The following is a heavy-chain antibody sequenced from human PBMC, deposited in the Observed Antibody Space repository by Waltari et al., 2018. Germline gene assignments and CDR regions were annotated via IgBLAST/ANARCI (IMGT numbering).Heavy chain of an antibody. CDR2: IYYSGNT. D-gene: IGHD6-13*01. J-gene: IGHJ4*02. CDR3: ARVSPEGYSVS. CDR1: GGSISSYY. Sequence: QVQLQESGPGLVKPSETLSLTCTVSGGSISSYYWSWIRQPPGQGLEWIGYIYYSGNTNYNPSLKSRVTISVDTSKNQFSLKLSSVTAADTAVYYCARVSPEGYSVSWGQGTLVTVSS. V-gene: IGHV4-59*01.